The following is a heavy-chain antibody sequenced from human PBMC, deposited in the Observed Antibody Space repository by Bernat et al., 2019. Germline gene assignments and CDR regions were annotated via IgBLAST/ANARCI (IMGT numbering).Heavy chain of an antibody. CDR2: IYYTGST. CDR1: SGSISDYY. J-gene: IGHJ4*02. Sequence: QVQLQESGPGLVRPSETLSLTCTVSSGSISDYYWSWFRQPPGKGLEWIGYIYYTGSTKYNPSLESRVTISVDTSKNQFSLKVNSLTAADTSVYYWSRKAARSGDFDYWGRGTLVTVSS. V-gene: IGHV4-59*08. D-gene: IGHD3-22*01. CDR3: SRKAARSGDFDY.